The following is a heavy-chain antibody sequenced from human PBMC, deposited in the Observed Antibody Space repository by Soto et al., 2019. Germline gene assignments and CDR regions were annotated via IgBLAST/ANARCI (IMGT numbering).Heavy chain of an antibody. CDR3: ARRGVANSRDAFDI. V-gene: IGHV1-69*01. CDR2: AIPVYGST. Sequence: QVQLVQSGAEVKKPGTSVKVSCEVSGGTFSNYAITWVRQAPGQGLEWLGGAIPVYGSTNYAQKFQGRVTITAGESATTTFMELSSLRSDDTAVYDCARRGVANSRDAFDIWGQGTLVTVS. CDR1: GGTFSNYA. D-gene: IGHD1-26*01. J-gene: IGHJ3*02.